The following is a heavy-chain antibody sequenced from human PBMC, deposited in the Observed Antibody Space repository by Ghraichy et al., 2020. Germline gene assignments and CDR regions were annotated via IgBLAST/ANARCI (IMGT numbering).Heavy chain of an antibody. CDR3: ARASYYYGSGTIFDY. CDR2: IYYSGST. J-gene: IGHJ4*02. Sequence: SETLSLTCTVSGGSISSGDYYWSWIRQPPGKGLEWIGYIYYSGSTYYNPSLKSRVTISVDTSKNQCSLKLSSVTAADTAVYYCARASYYYGSGTIFDYWGQGTLVTVSS. CDR1: GGSISSGDYY. D-gene: IGHD3-10*01. V-gene: IGHV4-30-4*01.